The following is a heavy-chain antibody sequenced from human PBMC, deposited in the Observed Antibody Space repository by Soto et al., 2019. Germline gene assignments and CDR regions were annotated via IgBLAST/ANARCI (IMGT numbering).Heavy chain of an antibody. V-gene: IGHV4-31*02. CDR2: IYYSGNS. J-gene: IGHJ3*02. Sequence: SLTCTVSGGSISNDAYYWSWLRQHPGGGLEWIGYIYYSGNSYYNPSLKSRLAISVDTSKNQFSLELTSVTAADTALYYCARVGISSSDAFDIWGQGTKVTVSS. D-gene: IGHD6-6*01. CDR3: ARVGISSSDAFDI. CDR1: GGSISNDAYY.